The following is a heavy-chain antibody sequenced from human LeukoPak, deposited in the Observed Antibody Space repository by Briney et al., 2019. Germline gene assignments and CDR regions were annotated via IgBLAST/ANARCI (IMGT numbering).Heavy chain of an antibody. CDR3: ARSSTVTTPSYYYYGMDV. CDR1: GGTFSSYA. V-gene: IGHV1-8*02. Sequence: ASVKVSCKASGGTFSSYAINWVRQATGQGLEWMGWMNPNSGNTGYAQKFQGRVTMTRNTSISTAYMELSSLRSEDTAVYYCARSSTVTTPSYYYYGMDVWGQGTTVTVSS. J-gene: IGHJ6*02. D-gene: IGHD4-17*01. CDR2: MNPNSGNT.